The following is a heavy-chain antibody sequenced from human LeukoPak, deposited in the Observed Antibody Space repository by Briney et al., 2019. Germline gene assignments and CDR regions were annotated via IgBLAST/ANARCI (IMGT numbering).Heavy chain of an antibody. D-gene: IGHD2-15*01. CDR3: ARAPRFSDIGGPFDY. V-gene: IGHV4-31*03. CDR2: IDHSGST. CDR1: GGSISSGDYY. J-gene: IGHJ4*02. Sequence: SETLSLTCTVSGGSISSGDYYWSWIRQRPGKGLECLGYIDHSGSTYYNPSLKSRISISIDTSENQFSLKLSSVTAADTAMYYCARAPRFSDIGGPFDYWGQGTLVTVSS.